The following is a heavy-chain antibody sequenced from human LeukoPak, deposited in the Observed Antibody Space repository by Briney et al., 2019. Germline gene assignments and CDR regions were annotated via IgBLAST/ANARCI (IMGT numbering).Heavy chain of an antibody. CDR2: IYYSGST. CDR1: GGSISSGGYY. J-gene: IGHJ4*02. CDR3: ARGPFDYPDY. Sequence: SETLSLICTVSGGSISSGGYYWSWIRQHPGKGLEWIGYIYYSGSTYYNPSLKSRVTISVDTSKNQFSLKLSSVAAADTAVYYCARGPFDYPDYWGQGTLVTVSS. V-gene: IGHV4-31*03.